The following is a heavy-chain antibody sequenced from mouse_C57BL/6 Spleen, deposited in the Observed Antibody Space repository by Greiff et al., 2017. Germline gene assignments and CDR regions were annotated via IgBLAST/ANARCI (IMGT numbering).Heavy chain of an antibody. V-gene: IGHV1-4*01. CDR3: AKEHGSSYWYFDV. CDR2: INPSSGYT. D-gene: IGHD1-1*01. J-gene: IGHJ1*03. Sequence: QVQLQQSGAELARPGASVKMSCKASGYTFTSYTMHWVKQRPGQGLEWIGYINPSSGYTKYNQKFKDKATLTADKSSSTAYMQLSSLTSEDSAVXYCAKEHGSSYWYFDVWGTGTTVTVSS. CDR1: GYTFTSYT.